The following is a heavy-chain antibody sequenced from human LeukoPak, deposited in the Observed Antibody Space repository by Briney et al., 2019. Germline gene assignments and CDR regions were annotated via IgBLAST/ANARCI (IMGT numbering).Heavy chain of an antibody. Sequence: GESLKISCKGSGYSFTNHWIGWVRQMPGNGLQWMGIIYPGDSDTRYGPSFQGQVTISADKSINTAYLQWGSLKASDTAMYYCARSSSWYNYYMDVWGKGTTVTVSS. J-gene: IGHJ6*03. V-gene: IGHV5-51*01. CDR3: ARSSSWYNYYMDV. CDR2: IYPGDSDT. CDR1: GYSFTNHW. D-gene: IGHD6-13*01.